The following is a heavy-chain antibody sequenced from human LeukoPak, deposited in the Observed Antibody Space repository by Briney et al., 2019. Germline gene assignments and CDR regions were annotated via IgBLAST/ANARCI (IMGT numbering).Heavy chain of an antibody. Sequence: GGSLRLSCAASGFTFSSYAMSWVRQAPGKGLEWVSGISGSGINTYYADSVKGRFTISRDNSKNTLYLQMNSLRAEDTAVYYCAKLIGEEMAPRGWGQGTLVTVSS. J-gene: IGHJ4*02. CDR1: GFTFSSYA. CDR3: AKLIGEEMAPRG. CDR2: ISGSGINT. D-gene: IGHD5-24*01. V-gene: IGHV3-23*01.